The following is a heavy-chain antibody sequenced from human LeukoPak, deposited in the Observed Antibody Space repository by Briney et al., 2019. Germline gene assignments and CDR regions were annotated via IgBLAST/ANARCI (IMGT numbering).Heavy chain of an antibody. CDR2: ISAYNGNT. Sequence: ASVKVSCKASGYTFTSYGISWVRQAPGQGLEWMGWISAYNGNTNYAQKLQGRVTMTTDTSTSTAYMELRSLRSEDTAVYYCARSGLIAVAGHNWFDPWGQGTLVTVSS. J-gene: IGHJ5*02. CDR3: ARSGLIAVAGHNWFDP. CDR1: GYTFTSYG. D-gene: IGHD6-19*01. V-gene: IGHV1-18*01.